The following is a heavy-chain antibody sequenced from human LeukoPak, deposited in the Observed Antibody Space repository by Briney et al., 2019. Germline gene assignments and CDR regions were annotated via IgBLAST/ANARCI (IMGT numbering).Heavy chain of an antibody. V-gene: IGHV3-7*01. CDR3: ARGTDIVVVVAATTSYYFDY. CDR1: GFTLSSYW. CDR2: IKQDGSEK. D-gene: IGHD2-15*01. J-gene: IGHJ4*02. Sequence: PGGSLRLSCAASGFTLSSYWMSWVRQAPGKGLEWVANIKQDGSEKYYVDSVKGRFTISRDNAKNSLYLQMNSLRAEDTAVYYCARGTDIVVVVAATTSYYFDYWGQGTLVTVSS.